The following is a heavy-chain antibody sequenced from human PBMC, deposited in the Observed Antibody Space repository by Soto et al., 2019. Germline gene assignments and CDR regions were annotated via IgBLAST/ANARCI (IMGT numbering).Heavy chain of an antibody. D-gene: IGHD2-2*01. V-gene: IGHV1-2*02. CDR1: GYTFTGYY. CDR2: INPNSGGT. Sequence: ASVKVSCKASGYTFTGYYIHWVRQAPGQGLEWMGWINPNSGGTNYAQKFQGRVTVTRDTSISTAYMELSRLRSDDTAVYYCARGFIEYCSSTSCFDAFDIWGQGTMVTVSS. J-gene: IGHJ3*02. CDR3: ARGFIEYCSSTSCFDAFDI.